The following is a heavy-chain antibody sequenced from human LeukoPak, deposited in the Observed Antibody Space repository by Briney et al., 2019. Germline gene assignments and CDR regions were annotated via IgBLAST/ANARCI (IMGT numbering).Heavy chain of an antibody. CDR2: ISGSGGST. Sequence: GGSLRLSCAASGFTFSSYAITWVRQAPGKGLEWVSDISGSGGSTHYADSVKGRFTISRDNSKNTLYLQMNSLRAEDTAVYYCAKDPSMTAVTTFLDHWGQGTLVTVSS. D-gene: IGHD4-17*01. CDR3: AKDPSMTAVTTFLDH. V-gene: IGHV3-23*01. CDR1: GFTFSSYA. J-gene: IGHJ4*02.